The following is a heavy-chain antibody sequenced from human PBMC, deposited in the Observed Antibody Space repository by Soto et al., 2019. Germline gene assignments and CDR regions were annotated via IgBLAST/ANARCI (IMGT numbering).Heavy chain of an antibody. D-gene: IGHD1-26*01. V-gene: IGHV2-5*01. Sequence: QITLKESGPTLVKPTQTLTVTCTFSGFSLSTSGAGVGWIRQSPGKAPEWLALISWKDEKRYNPGLKSRLTITKDNSKNQVVLTMTDLDPVDTATYFCAHRCGGNYYRWYFDSWGQGTLVTVSS. CDR2: ISWKDEK. J-gene: IGHJ4*02. CDR1: GFSLSTSGAG. CDR3: AHRCGGNYYRWYFDS.